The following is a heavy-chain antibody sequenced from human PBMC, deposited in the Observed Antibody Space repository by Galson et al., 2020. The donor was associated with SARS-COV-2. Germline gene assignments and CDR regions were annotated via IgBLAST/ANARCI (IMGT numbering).Heavy chain of an antibody. CDR1: GFTFSDYY. CDR2: MSDSRSYT. D-gene: IGHD2-15*01. J-gene: IGHJ1*01. V-gene: IGHV3-11*06. Sequence: GESLKISCAASGFTFSDYYMSWIRQAPGKGLEWLSYMSDSRSYTSYADSVKGRFTISRDNPKNSLYLQMNDLRAEDTALYFCARSGRDCSGGICYGAEYFQHWGQGALVTVSS. CDR3: ARSGRDCSGGICYGAEYFQH.